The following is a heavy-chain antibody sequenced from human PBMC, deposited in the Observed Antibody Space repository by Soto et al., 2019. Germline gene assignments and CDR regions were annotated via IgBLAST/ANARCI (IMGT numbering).Heavy chain of an antibody. CDR2: IWYDGSNK. V-gene: IGHV3-33*01. J-gene: IGHJ4*02. Sequence: QVQLVESGGGVVQPGRSLRLSCAASGFTFSSYGMHWVRQAPGKGLEWVAVIWYDGSNKYYADSVKGRFTISIDNSKNKGYLKMNSLRAEDTAVYYCARGIAVAGHFDYWGQGTLVTVSS. D-gene: IGHD6-19*01. CDR1: GFTFSSYG. CDR3: ARGIAVAGHFDY.